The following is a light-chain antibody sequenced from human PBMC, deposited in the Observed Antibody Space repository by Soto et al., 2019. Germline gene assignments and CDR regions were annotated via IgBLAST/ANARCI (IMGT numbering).Light chain of an antibody. CDR2: DAS. V-gene: IGKV3-11*01. Sequence: EIVLTQYPDTLSLSPGERATLSCRASQSVSSYLAWYQQKPGQAPRLLIYDASNRATGIPARFSGSGSGTDFTLTISSLEPEDFAVYYCQQRSNWPLTFGGGTKVDI. J-gene: IGKJ4*01. CDR3: QQRSNWPLT. CDR1: QSVSSY.